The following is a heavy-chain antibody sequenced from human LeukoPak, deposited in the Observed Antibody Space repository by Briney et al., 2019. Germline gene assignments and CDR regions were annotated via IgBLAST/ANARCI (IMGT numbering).Heavy chain of an antibody. Sequence: GGSLRLSCAASGFTFSSYGMHWVRQAPGKGLEWVAFIRYDGSNKYYADSVRGRFTISRDNSRNALYLQLSRLRVDDTAFYYCPKPLLTPGNWGPGTLVTVSS. V-gene: IGHV3-30*02. CDR3: PKPLLTPGN. J-gene: IGHJ4*02. D-gene: IGHD4-23*01. CDR2: IRYDGSNK. CDR1: GFTFSSYG.